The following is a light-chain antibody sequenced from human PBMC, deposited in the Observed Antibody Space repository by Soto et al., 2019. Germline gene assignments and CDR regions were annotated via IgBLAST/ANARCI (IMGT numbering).Light chain of an antibody. Sequence: ILMTQSPLSLPVTPVETASISCRSSQSLLHSNGYNYLDWYQQKNGQSPRXXIYGASNRASGISDRFSGSGSGTDFTLTIYRLETEDFAVYYCQQYDSSPWTFGQGTKVDIK. J-gene: IGKJ1*01. CDR3: QQYDSSPWT. V-gene: IGKV2-28*01. CDR2: GAS. CDR1: QSLLHSNGYNY.